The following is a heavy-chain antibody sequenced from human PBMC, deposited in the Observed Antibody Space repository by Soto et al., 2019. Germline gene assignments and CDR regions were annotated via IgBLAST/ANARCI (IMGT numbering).Heavy chain of an antibody. CDR1: GYTFTAYW. J-gene: IGHJ6*02. D-gene: IGHD6-19*01. V-gene: IGHV5-51*01. CDR3: ARHSSNFRYYYYAMDV. CDR2: IYPGDSDT. Sequence: PGESLKISCKGSGYTFTAYWIGWVRQLPGKGLEWMGIIYPGDSDTRYSPSFQVHVTITVDKSTSTAYLQWNTLKASDTAMYYCARHSSNFRYYYYAMDVWGQGTTVTVSS.